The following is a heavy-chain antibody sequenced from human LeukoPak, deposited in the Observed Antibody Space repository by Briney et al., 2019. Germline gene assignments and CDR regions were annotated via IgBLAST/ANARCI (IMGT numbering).Heavy chain of an antibody. CDR1: GFTLSSYS. V-gene: IGHV3-21*01. J-gene: IGHJ5*02. Sequence: SGGSLRLSCAASGFTLSSYSMNWVRQAPGKGLEWVSSIRTSSNYRYYADSVKGRFTISRDNAKNSLYLQMNSLRAEDTAVYYCARVSARNWFDPWGQGTLVTVSS. CDR3: ARVSARNWFDP. CDR2: IRTSSNYR.